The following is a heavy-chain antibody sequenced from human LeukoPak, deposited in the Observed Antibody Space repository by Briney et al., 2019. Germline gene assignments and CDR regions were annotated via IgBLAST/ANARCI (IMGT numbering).Heavy chain of an antibody. CDR1: GYSFTSYW. CDR3: ARHKGDYDFWSGPIGDY. D-gene: IGHD3-3*01. J-gene: IGHJ4*02. V-gene: IGHV5-51*01. CDR2: IYPGDSDT. Sequence: GESLKISCKGSGYSFTSYWIGWVRQMPGKGPEWMGIIYPGDSDTRYSPSFQGQVTISADKSISTAYLQWSSLKASGTAMYYCARHKGDYDFWSGPIGDYWGQGTLVTVSS.